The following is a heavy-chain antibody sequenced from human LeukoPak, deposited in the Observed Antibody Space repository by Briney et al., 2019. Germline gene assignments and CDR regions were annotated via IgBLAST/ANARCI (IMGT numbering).Heavy chain of an antibody. CDR2: IDGGGSRT. CDR3: ARDSSAAGFDY. CDR1: GFSFSWSW. Sequence: GWSLRLSCVASGFSFSWSWMNWVRQAPGKGLVWVSHIDGGGSRTTYADSVKGRFTISRDNAKNSLYLQMNSLRAEDTAVYYCARDSSAAGFDYWGQGTLVTVSS. J-gene: IGHJ4*02. V-gene: IGHV3-74*01. D-gene: IGHD6-13*01.